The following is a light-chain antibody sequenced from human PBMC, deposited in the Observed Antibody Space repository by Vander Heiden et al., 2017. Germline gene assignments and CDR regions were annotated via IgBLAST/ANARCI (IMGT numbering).Light chain of an antibody. CDR2: SNN. CDR1: SSNIGSNT. CDR3: AAWDDSLNGYV. V-gene: IGLV1-44*01. J-gene: IGLJ1*01. Sequence: QSVLTPPPSASGTPGPTVTIPCSGSSSNIGSNTVNWYQQLPGTAPKLLIYSNNQRPSGVPDRFSGSKSGTSASLAISGLQSEDEADYYCAAWDDSLNGYVFGTGTKVTVL.